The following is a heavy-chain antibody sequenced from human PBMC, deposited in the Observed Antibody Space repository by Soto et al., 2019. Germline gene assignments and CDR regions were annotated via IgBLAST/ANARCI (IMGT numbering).Heavy chain of an antibody. J-gene: IGHJ4*02. D-gene: IGHD2-2*01. V-gene: IGHV3-33*01. CDR1: GFTFSSYG. CDR2: IWYDGSNK. CDR3: ARDPGVVPAADFDY. Sequence: PGGSLRLSCAASGFTFSSYGMHWVRQAPGKGLEWVAVIWYDGSNKYYADSVKGRFTISRDNSKNTLYLQMNSLRAKDTAVYYCARDPGVVPAADFDYWGQGTLVTVSS.